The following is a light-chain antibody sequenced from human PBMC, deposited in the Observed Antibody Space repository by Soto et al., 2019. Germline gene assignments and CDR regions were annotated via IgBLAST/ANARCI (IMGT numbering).Light chain of an antibody. CDR3: QQYGSSPLIT. J-gene: IGKJ5*01. Sequence: EIVLTQSPGTLSLSPGERATLSGRASQSVSSSYLAWYQQKPGQAPRLLIYGASSRATGIPDRFSGSGSGTDFTLTISRLEPEDFAVYYCQQYGSSPLITFGQGTRLEIK. CDR1: QSVSSSY. CDR2: GAS. V-gene: IGKV3-20*01.